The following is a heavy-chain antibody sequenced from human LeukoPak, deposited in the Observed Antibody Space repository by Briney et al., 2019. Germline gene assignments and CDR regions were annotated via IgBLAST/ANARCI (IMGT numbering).Heavy chain of an antibody. D-gene: IGHD6-6*01. CDR2: ISGSGGST. V-gene: IGHV3-23*01. J-gene: IGHJ5*02. CDR3: AKEGGRSSSSGNWFDP. Sequence: PGGSLRLSCAASGFTFSSYAMSWVRQAPGKGLEWVSAISGSGGSTYYADSMKGRFTISRDNSKNTLYLQMNSLRAEDTAVYYCAKEGGRSSSSGNWFDPWGQGTLVTVSS. CDR1: GFTFSSYA.